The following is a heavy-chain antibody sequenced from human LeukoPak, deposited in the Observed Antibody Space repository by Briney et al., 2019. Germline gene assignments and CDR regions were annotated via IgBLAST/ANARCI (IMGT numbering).Heavy chain of an antibody. D-gene: IGHD4-17*01. CDR1: GYTFTSYG. J-gene: IGHJ4*02. CDR2: INPNSGGT. Sequence: ASVKVSCKASGYTFTSYGISWVRQAPGQGLEWMGWINPNSGGTNYAQKFQGRVTMTRDTSISTAYMELSRLRSDDTAVYYCASVVTYGDYPDYWGQGTLVTVSS. V-gene: IGHV1-2*02. CDR3: ASVVTYGDYPDY.